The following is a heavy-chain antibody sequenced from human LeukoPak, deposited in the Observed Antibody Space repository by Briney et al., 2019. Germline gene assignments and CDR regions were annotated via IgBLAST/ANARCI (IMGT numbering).Heavy chain of an antibody. CDR2: FNPENGNT. CDR1: GYSFVGYG. J-gene: IGHJ6*02. V-gene: IGHV1-18*01. D-gene: IGHD2-8*01. Sequence: ASVKVSCKASGYSFVGYGITWVRHAPGQGLEWMGWFNPENGNTNYAQKVQGRVTMTADTSTSTSYMELRSLRSDDTAVYYCARWGCTVYTIYYGRDVWGQGNTVTVSS. CDR3: ARWGCTVYTIYYGRDV.